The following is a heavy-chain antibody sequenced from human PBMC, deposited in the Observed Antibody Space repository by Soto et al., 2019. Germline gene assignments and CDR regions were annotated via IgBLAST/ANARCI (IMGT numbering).Heavy chain of an antibody. D-gene: IGHD3-10*01. Sequence: PSETLSLTCAVYGGSFSGYYWSWIRQPPGKGLEWIGEINHSGSTNYNLSLKSRVTISVDTSKNQFSLKLSSVTAADTAVYYCARGARYYGSGKFYYYMDVWGKGTTVTVSS. V-gene: IGHV4-34*01. J-gene: IGHJ6*03. CDR1: GGSFSGYY. CDR3: ARGARYYGSGKFYYYMDV. CDR2: INHSGST.